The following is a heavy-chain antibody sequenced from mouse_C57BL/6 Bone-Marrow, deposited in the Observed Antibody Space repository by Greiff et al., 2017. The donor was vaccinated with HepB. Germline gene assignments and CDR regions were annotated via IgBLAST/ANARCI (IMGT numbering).Heavy chain of an antibody. V-gene: IGHV5-17*01. CDR1: GFTFSDYG. Sequence: EVQRVESGGGLVKPGGSLKLSCAASGFTFSDYGMHWVRQAPEKGLEWVAYISSGSSTIYYADTVKGRFTISRDNAKNTLFLQMTSLSSEDTAMYYCARGYYYGSSPFAYWGQGTLVTVSA. D-gene: IGHD1-1*01. J-gene: IGHJ3*01. CDR2: ISSGSSTI. CDR3: ARGYYYGSSPFAY.